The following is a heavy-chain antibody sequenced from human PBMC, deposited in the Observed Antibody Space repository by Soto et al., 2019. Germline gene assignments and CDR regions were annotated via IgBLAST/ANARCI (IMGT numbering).Heavy chain of an antibody. CDR2: IWYDGSNK. CDR3: ARDQGDYVSVGAFDI. Sequence: QVQLVESGGGVVQPGRSLRLSCAASGFTFSSYGMHWVRQAPGKGLEWVAVIWYDGSNKYYADSVKGRFTISRDNSKTTLYLQMNSLRAEDTAVYYCARDQGDYVSVGAFDIWGQGTMVTVSS. D-gene: IGHD4-17*01. J-gene: IGHJ3*02. CDR1: GFTFSSYG. V-gene: IGHV3-33*01.